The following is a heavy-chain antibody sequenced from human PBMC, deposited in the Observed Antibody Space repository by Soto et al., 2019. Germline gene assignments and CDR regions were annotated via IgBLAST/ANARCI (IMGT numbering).Heavy chain of an antibody. CDR2: ISWDGGIT. CDR1: GFTFNAYT. Sequence: GGSLRLSCAASGFTFNAYTMHWVRQAPGKGLEWVSLISWDGGITYYGDSVKGRFTVSRDNSDNSLYLQMTSLRSDDTAFYYCARDNNWSYDSWGRGTLVTVSS. J-gene: IGHJ4*02. CDR3: ARDNNWSYDS. V-gene: IGHV3-43*01. D-gene: IGHD1-1*01.